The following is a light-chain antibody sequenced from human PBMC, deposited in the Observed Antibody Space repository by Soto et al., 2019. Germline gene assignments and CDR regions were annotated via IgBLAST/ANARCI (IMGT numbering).Light chain of an antibody. J-gene: IGLJ3*02. CDR2: RDD. CDR3: AAWDDSLSGVV. Sequence: QLVLTQPPSASGTPGQRVTISCSGSSSNIGTNYVYWYQQFPGTAPKVLIYRDDQRPSGVPDRFSGSKSGTSASLAISGLRSEDEADYYCAAWDDSLSGVVFGGGTKLTVL. CDR1: SSNIGTNY. V-gene: IGLV1-47*01.